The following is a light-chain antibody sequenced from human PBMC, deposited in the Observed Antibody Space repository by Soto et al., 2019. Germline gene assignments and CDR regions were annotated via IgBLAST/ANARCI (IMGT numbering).Light chain of an antibody. J-gene: IGKJ1*01. Sequence: AIRMTQSPSSFSASTGDRVTITCRASQGISSYLAWYQQKPGKAPKLLIYAASSLQSGVPSRFSGSGSGTDFTLTISSLQPEDFATYYCQQLNWAFGQGTKVDIK. CDR2: AAS. CDR1: QGISSY. V-gene: IGKV1-8*01. CDR3: QQLNWA.